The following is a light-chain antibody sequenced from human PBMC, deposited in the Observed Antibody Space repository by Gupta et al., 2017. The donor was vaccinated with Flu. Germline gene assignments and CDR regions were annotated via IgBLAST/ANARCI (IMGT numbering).Light chain of an antibody. Sequence: QSVLTQPPSASGTPGQRVTISCSGSSSNIGSSYVYWYQPLPGTAPNLLIYRNNQRPSGVPDRFSGSKSGTSAALAISGLRSEEEADYYCAAWDDSLSGIWVFGGGTKLTVL. J-gene: IGLJ3*02. CDR3: AAWDDSLSGIWV. CDR1: SSNIGSSY. CDR2: RNN. V-gene: IGLV1-47*01.